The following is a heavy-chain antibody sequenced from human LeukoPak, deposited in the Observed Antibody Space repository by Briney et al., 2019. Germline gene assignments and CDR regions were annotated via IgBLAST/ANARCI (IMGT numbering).Heavy chain of an antibody. D-gene: IGHD2-15*01. Sequence: GGSLRLSCAASGFTFSSYGMHWVRQAPGKGLEWVAVISYDGSNKYYADSVKGRFTISRDNSKNTLYLQMNSLRAEDTAVYYCARDDCSGGSCYSSYFDYWGQGTLVTVSS. CDR3: ARDDCSGGSCYSSYFDY. CDR2: ISYDGSNK. V-gene: IGHV3-30*19. J-gene: IGHJ4*02. CDR1: GFTFSSYG.